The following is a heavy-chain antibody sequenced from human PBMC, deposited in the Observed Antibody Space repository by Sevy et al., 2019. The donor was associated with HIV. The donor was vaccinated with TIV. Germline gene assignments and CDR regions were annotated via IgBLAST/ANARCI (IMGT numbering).Heavy chain of an antibody. V-gene: IGHV3-53*01. J-gene: IGHJ3*02. CDR1: GFTVSSNY. CDR3: AGRYSGNYYGAFDI. Sequence: GGSLRLSCAASGFTVSSNYMSWVRQAPGKGLEWVSVIYSGGSTYYADSVKGRFTISRDNSKNTLYLQMNSLRAEDTAMYYCAGRYSGNYYGAFDIWGQGKWSPSPQ. D-gene: IGHD1-26*01. CDR2: IYSGGST.